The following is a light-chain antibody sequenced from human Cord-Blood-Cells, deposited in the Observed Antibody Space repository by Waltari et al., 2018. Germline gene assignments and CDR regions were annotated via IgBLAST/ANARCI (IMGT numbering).Light chain of an antibody. CDR3: QQSYSTPFT. J-gene: IGKJ3*01. CDR2: AAS. CDR1: KSISSY. Sequence: DIQMTQSPSSLSASVGDRVTITCRASKSISSYLNWYQQKPSKAPKLLIYAASSLQSGVPSMCSGSGSATDFTLTISSRQPEEVATYYCQQSYSTPFTFGPGTKVDIK. V-gene: IGKV1-39*01.